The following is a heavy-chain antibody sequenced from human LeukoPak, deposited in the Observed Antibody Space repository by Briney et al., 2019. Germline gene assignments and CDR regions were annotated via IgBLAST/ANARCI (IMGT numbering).Heavy chain of an antibody. V-gene: IGHV4-59*08. CDR3: ARRRTPFFDY. CDR2: IYYSGST. J-gene: IGHJ4*02. Sequence: SETLSLTCTVSGGSISSYYWSWIRQPPGKGLEWIGYIYYSGSTNYNPSLKSRVTISVDTSKNQFSLKLSSVTAADTAVYYCARRRTPFFDYWGQGTLVTVSS. CDR1: GGSISSYY.